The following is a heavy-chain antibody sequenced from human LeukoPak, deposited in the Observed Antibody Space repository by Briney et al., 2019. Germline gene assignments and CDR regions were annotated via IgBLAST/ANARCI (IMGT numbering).Heavy chain of an antibody. CDR2: ISSSSGTI. CDR1: GGSISSSS. V-gene: IGHV3-48*01. CDR3: ARDVGGYLSSDY. D-gene: IGHD6-25*01. Sequence: ETLSLTCTVSGGSISSSSYYWGWIRQPPGKGLEWVSYISSSSGTIYYADSVKGRFTISRDNAKDSLYLQMNSLRAEDTAVYYCARDVGGYLSSDYWGQGTLVTVSP. J-gene: IGHJ4*02.